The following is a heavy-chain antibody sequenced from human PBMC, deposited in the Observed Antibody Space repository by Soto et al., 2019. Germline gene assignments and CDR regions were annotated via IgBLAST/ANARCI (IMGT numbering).Heavy chain of an antibody. CDR2: IYYSGST. J-gene: IGHJ6*02. D-gene: IGHD3-10*01. Sequence: QVQLQESGPGLVKPSQTLSLTCTVSGGSISSGSYYWSWIRQLPGKGLEWIGYIYYSGSTYYNPSLKSRVTISVDTSKNQCSLKLNSVTAADTAVYYWATRTDYYYGSGSLGGMDVWGQGTTVTVSS. V-gene: IGHV4-31*03. CDR1: GGSISSGSYY. CDR3: ATRTDYYYGSGSLGGMDV.